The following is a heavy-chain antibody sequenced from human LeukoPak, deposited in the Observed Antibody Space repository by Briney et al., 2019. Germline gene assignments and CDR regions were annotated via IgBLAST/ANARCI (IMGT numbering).Heavy chain of an antibody. CDR1: GFTFSDYY. V-gene: IGHV3-11*01. CDR2: ISSSGSII. Sequence: KAGGSLRLSCAASGFTFSDYYMSWIRQAPGKGLEWVSYISSSGSIIYYADSVKGRFAISRDNAKNSLYLQMNSLRAEDTAVYYCARASSVLSRAFDYWGQGTLVTVSS. J-gene: IGHJ4*02. D-gene: IGHD3-16*01. CDR3: ARASSVLSRAFDY.